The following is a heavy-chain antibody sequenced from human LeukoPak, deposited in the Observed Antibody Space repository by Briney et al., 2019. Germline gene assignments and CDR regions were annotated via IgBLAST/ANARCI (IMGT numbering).Heavy chain of an antibody. V-gene: IGHV3-30*04. CDR1: GINFSGYA. J-gene: IGHJ4*02. Sequence: GGSQRLSCAASGINFSGYAMHWVRQAPGKGLEWVAIISYDGSNKNYADSVKGRLTISRDNSNNMLFLQLNSLRTDDTAVYFCATAYSSGWADYWGQGTLVTVSS. D-gene: IGHD6-19*01. CDR2: ISYDGSNK. CDR3: ATAYSSGWADY.